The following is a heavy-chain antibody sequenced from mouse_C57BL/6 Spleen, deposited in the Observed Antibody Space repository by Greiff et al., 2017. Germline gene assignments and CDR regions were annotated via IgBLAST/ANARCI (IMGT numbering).Heavy chain of an antibody. Sequence: EVKLVESGGGLVKPGGSLKLSCAASGFTFSSYAMSWVRQTPEKRLEWVATISDGGSYTYYPDNVKGRFTISRDNAKNNLYRQMSHLKSEDTAMYYCARDRDYYGPFDYGGQGTTLTVSS. CDR1: GFTFSSYA. D-gene: IGHD1-1*01. CDR3: ARDRDYYGPFDY. V-gene: IGHV5-4*01. J-gene: IGHJ2*01. CDR2: ISDGGSYT.